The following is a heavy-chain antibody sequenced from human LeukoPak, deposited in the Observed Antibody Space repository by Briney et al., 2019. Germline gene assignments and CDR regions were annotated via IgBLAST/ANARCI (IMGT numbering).Heavy chain of an antibody. V-gene: IGHV3-23*01. CDR1: GFTFSSYD. J-gene: IGHJ4*02. Sequence: GGSLRLSCAAPGFTFSSYDMSWVRQAPGKGLEWVSGIRNYGGSTYYADSVKGRFTISRDNSKNTLYLQMNSLRAEDTAVYYCANPAPGVVYLYWGQGTLVTVSS. D-gene: IGHD2-8*02. CDR3: ANPAPGVVYLY. CDR2: IRNYGGST.